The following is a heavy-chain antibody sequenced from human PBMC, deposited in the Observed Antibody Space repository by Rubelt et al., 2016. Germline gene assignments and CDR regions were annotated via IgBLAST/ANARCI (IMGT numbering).Heavy chain of an antibody. V-gene: IGHV5-10-1*03. CDR3: GRGNSWYPL. Sequence: EVQLVQSGAEVKKPGESLRISCKGSGYNFTTYWISWVRQTPGKGLEWMGRIDPSDSYINYSRDFQGHVTIPADKAISTAYLQWSSLKASDTAMYYCGRGNSWYPLWGQGTLVTVSS. CDR1: GYNFTTYW. D-gene: IGHD6-13*01. CDR2: IDPSDSYI. J-gene: IGHJ4*02.